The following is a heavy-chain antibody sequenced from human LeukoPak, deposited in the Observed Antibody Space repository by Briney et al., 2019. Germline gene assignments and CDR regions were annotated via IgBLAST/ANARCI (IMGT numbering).Heavy chain of an antibody. J-gene: IGHJ4*02. CDR3: AKEGPYGSRVVVTATLDY. CDR2: ISYDGSNK. CDR1: GFTFSSYG. V-gene: IGHV3-30*18. D-gene: IGHD2-21*02. Sequence: PGGSLRLSCAASGFTFSSYGMHWVRQAPGKGLEWVAVISYDGSNKYYADSVKGRFTISRDNSKNTLYLQMNSLRAEDTAVYYCAKEGPYGSRVVVTATLDYWGQGTPVTVSS.